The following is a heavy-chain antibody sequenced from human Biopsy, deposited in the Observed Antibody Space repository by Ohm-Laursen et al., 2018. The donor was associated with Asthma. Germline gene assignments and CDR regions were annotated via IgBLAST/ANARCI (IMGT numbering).Heavy chain of an antibody. D-gene: IGHD3-3*02. J-gene: IGHJ1*01. CDR3: ARTFHFWSPYHAEHYQL. V-gene: IGHV3-53*01. CDR1: VLTDSTNG. Sequence: SLRLSCAPSVLTDSTNGMSWVRQPAAKGLAWVYVIYSGGGTYYAASVQGRVTISRDNSKNTLSLQMNSLKAEDTAVYYCARTFHFWSPYHAEHYQLWGQGTLVTVSS. CDR2: IYSGGGT.